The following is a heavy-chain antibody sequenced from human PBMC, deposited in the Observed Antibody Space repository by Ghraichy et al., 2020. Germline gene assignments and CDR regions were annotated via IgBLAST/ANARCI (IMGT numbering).Heavy chain of an antibody. CDR1: GFTFGSYA. CDR2: SNAVGTDT. Sequence: LSLTCAASGFTFGSYAMTWVRQGPGKGLEWVATSNAVGTDTHYAGSVKGRFTISRDNSKSTLYLQMNSLTDEDTAVYFCAKGGTLSAFDPWGQGTLVTVSS. V-gene: IGHV3-23*01. J-gene: IGHJ5*02. CDR3: AKGGTLSAFDP. D-gene: IGHD4/OR15-4a*01.